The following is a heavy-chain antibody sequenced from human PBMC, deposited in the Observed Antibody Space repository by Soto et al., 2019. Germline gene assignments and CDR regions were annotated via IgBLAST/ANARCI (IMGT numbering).Heavy chain of an antibody. V-gene: IGHV1-69*01. Sequence: QVQLVQSGAEVKKPGSSVKVSCKASGGTFSSYAISWVRQAPGQGLEWMGGIIPIFGTANYAQKFQGRVTITEDESTSTAYMELSSLRSEDTAVYYCARTKDIVVVPAAMEDYYYGMDVWGQGTTVTVSS. CDR1: GGTFSSYA. D-gene: IGHD2-2*01. CDR2: IIPIFGTA. CDR3: ARTKDIVVVPAAMEDYYYGMDV. J-gene: IGHJ6*02.